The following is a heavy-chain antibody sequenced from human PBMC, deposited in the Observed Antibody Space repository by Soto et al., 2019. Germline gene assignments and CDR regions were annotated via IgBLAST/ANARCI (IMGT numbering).Heavy chain of an antibody. J-gene: IGHJ3*02. Sequence: EVQLVESGGDLVQPGGSLKLSCAASGFSISGSAIHWVRQASGKGLEWVARIRDKTNGYATGYAASVQGRFTISRDDSKNTAFLQINSLKTEDTAVYYCTRLDAPGDRALDIWGQGTMVTVSS. CDR2: IRDKTNGYAT. CDR1: GFSISGSA. V-gene: IGHV3-73*01. CDR3: TRLDAPGDRALDI.